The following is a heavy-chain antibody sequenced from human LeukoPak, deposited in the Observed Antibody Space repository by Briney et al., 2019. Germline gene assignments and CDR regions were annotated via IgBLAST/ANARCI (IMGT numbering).Heavy chain of an antibody. J-gene: IGHJ4*02. Sequence: GGSLRLSCAASGFTFNNYGMHWVRQAPDKGLEWVAVIWYDGSNKYYADSVKGRFTTSRDNSENTLYLQMNSLRAEDTAVYYCARTNERYSNYNLFDYWGQGTLVTVSS. CDR2: IWYDGSNK. CDR1: GFTFNNYG. D-gene: IGHD4-11*01. CDR3: ARTNERYSNYNLFDY. V-gene: IGHV3-33*01.